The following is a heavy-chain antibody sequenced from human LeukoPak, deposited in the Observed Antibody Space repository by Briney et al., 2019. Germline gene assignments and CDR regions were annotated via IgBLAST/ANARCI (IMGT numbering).Heavy chain of an antibody. J-gene: IGHJ4*02. CDR1: RGTSSSYA. D-gene: IGHD2-21*01. V-gene: IGHV1-69*04. Sequence: ASVKVSCKASRGTSSSYAISWVRQAPGQGLEWMGRITPILGIANYAQKFQGRVTITADKSTSTAYMELSSLRSEDTAVYYCARVDEFPDYWGQGTLVTVSS. CDR3: ARVDEFPDY. CDR2: ITPILGIA.